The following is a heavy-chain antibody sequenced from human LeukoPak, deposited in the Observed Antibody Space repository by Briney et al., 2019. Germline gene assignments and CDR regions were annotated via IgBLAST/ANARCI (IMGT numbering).Heavy chain of an antibody. CDR3: AGGPYYYDSSGYFPFDY. J-gene: IGHJ4*02. CDR2: IIPIFGTA. D-gene: IGHD3-22*01. V-gene: IGHV1-69*06. CDR1: GGTFSSYA. Sequence: SVTVSCKASGGTFSSYAISWVRQAPGQGLEWMGRIIPIFGTANYAQKFQGRVTITADKSTSTAYMELSSLRSEDTAVYYCAGGPYYYDSSGYFPFDYWGQGTLVTVSS.